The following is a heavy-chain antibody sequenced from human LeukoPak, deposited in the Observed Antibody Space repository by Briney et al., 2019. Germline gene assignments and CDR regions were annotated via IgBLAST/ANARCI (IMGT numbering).Heavy chain of an antibody. CDR2: ISSSSSYI. CDR3: ARDPRNTHYYDSSGYPYYYMDV. Sequence: PGGSLRLSCAASGFTFSSYSMNWVRQAPGKGLEWVSSISSSSSYIYYADSVKGRFTISRDNAKNSLYLQMNSLRAEDTAVYYCARDPRNTHYYDSSGYPYYYMDVWGKGTTVTVSS. J-gene: IGHJ6*03. CDR1: GFTFSSYS. V-gene: IGHV3-21*01. D-gene: IGHD3-22*01.